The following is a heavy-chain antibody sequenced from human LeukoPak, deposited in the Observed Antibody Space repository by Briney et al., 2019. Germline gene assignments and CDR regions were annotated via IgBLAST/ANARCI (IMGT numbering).Heavy chain of an antibody. CDR2: FDPEDGET. CDR1: GYTLTELS. D-gene: IGHD1-14*01. CDR3: AVGTGADRFDY. J-gene: IGHJ4*02. V-gene: IGHV1-24*01. Sequence: ASVKVSCKVSGYTLTELSMHWVRQAPGKGLEWMGGFDPEDGETIYAQKFQGRVTMTRNTSISTAYMELSSLRSEDTAVYYCAVGTGADRFDYWGQGTLVTVSS.